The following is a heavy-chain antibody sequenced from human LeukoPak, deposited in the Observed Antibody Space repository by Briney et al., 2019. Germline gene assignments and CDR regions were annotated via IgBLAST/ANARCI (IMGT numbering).Heavy chain of an antibody. V-gene: IGHV4-59*01. D-gene: IGHD3-3*01. Sequence: SETLSLTCTVSGDSISIYYWNWIRRPPGKGLEWIGYIYYNGNTNYNPSLKSRVTISVDTSKNQFSLKLTSVTAADTAVYYCARGFGGYYSFDYWGQGTLVTVSS. CDR2: IYYNGNT. CDR3: ARGFGGYYSFDY. CDR1: GDSISIYY. J-gene: IGHJ4*02.